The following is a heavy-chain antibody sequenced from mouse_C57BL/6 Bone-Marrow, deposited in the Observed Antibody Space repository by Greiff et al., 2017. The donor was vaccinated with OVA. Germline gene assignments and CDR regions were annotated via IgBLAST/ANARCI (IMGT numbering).Heavy chain of an antibody. V-gene: IGHV2-5*01. D-gene: IGHD1-1*01. Sequence: VKLVESGPGLVQPSQSLSITCTVSGFSLTSYGVHWVRQSPGKGLEWLGVIWRGGSTDYNAAFMSRLSITKDNSKSQVFFKMNSLQADDTAIYYCAKNPRSSHSYWYFDVWGTGTTVTVSS. CDR3: AKNPRSSHSYWYFDV. J-gene: IGHJ1*03. CDR2: IWRGGST. CDR1: GFSLTSYG.